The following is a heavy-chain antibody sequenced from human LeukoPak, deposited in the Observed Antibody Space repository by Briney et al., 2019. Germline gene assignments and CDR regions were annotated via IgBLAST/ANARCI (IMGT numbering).Heavy chain of an antibody. V-gene: IGHV4-59*01. CDR2: IYYSGDT. Sequence: SETLSLTCTVSSGSISGYYWSWIRQPPGKGLEWIGEIYYSGDTKYNPSLKSRVTISVDRSKSHFSLRLTSVNTADTAVYYCAELGITIIGGVWGKGTTVTISS. J-gene: IGHJ6*04. CDR3: AELGITIIGGV. CDR1: SGSISGYY. D-gene: IGHD3-10*02.